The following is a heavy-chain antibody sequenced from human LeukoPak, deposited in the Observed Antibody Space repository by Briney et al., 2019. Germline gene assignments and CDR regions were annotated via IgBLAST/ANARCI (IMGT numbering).Heavy chain of an antibody. J-gene: IGHJ4*02. CDR1: SYAFTGFD. V-gene: IGHV1-18*01. CDR2: IGPYNGNT. CDR3: ARSVAGQGY. Sequence: GALVKVSCKASSYAFTGFDLNWVRQAPGQGLEWMGLIGPYNGNTNYAQKFQGRVTMTTDTSTNMAYMELTSLTSDDTAVYYCARSVAGQGYWGQGTLVTVSS. D-gene: IGHD6-19*01.